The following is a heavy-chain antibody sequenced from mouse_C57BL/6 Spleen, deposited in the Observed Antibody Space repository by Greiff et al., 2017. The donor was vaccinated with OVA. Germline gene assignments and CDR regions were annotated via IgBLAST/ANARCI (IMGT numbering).Heavy chain of an antibody. Sequence: QVQLQQPGAELVKPGASVKLSCKASGYTFTSYWMHWVKQRPGQGLEWIGMIHPNSGSTNYNEKFKSKATLTVDKSSSTAYMQLSSLTSEDSAVYYCAREGNGSSHYYAMDYWGQGTSVTVSS. V-gene: IGHV1-64*01. CDR2: IHPNSGST. CDR1: GYTFTSYW. D-gene: IGHD1-1*01. CDR3: AREGNGSSHYYAMDY. J-gene: IGHJ4*01.